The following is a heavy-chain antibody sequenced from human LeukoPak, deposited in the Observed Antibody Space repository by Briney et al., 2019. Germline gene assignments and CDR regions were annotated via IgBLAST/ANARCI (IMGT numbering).Heavy chain of an antibody. Sequence: SETLSLTCTVSGGSISSSSYYWGWIRQPPGKGLEWIGSIYYSGSTYYNPSLKSRVTISVDTSKNQFSLKLSSATAADTAVYNCARHVITMIVVVITTTYFDYWRQGTLVTVSS. CDR3: ARHVITMIVVVITTTYFDY. D-gene: IGHD3-22*01. CDR1: GGSISSSSYY. J-gene: IGHJ4*02. V-gene: IGHV4-39*01. CDR2: IYYSGST.